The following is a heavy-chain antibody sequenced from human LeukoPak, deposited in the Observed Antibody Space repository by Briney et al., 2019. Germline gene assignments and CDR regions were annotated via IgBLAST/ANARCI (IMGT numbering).Heavy chain of an antibody. J-gene: IGHJ4*02. CDR1: GFTFSSYA. Sequence: PGGSLRLSCAASGFTFSSYAMNWVRQAPGKGLEWVSGISESGDGTYYADSVKGRFTISRDNSKNTLFLQMNSLRADDTAVYYCATVIRSTGILGFYFDYWGQGTLVTVSS. CDR2: ISESGDGT. CDR3: ATVIRSTGILGFYFDY. V-gene: IGHV3-23*01. D-gene: IGHD5-18*01.